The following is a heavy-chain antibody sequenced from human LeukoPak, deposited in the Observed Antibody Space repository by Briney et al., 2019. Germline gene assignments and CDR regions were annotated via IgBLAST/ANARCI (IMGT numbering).Heavy chain of an antibody. V-gene: IGHV4-59*01. D-gene: IGHD3-22*01. CDR3: ARSRDSSRGPPSYAFDI. CDR2: IYYSGST. CDR1: GGSISSYY. J-gene: IGHJ3*02. Sequence: SETLSLTCTVSGGSISSYYWSWIRQPPGKGLEWIGYIYYSGSTNYNPSLKSRVTISVDTSKNQFSLKLSSVTAADTAVYCCARSRDSSRGPPSYAFDIWGQGTMVTVSS.